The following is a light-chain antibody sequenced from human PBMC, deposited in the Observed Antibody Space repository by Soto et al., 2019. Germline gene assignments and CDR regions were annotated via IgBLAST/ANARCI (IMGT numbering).Light chain of an antibody. Sequence: QSALTQPASVSGSPGQSITLSCTGSSSDVGNFNLVSWYQQHPGEAPKLMIYDDIKRPSGVSDRFSGSKSGNSASLTISGLQAEDEADYYCCSYAGSSTYVFGSGTQLTVL. CDR1: SSDVGNFNL. CDR2: DDI. V-gene: IGLV2-23*01. CDR3: CSYAGSSTYV. J-gene: IGLJ7*01.